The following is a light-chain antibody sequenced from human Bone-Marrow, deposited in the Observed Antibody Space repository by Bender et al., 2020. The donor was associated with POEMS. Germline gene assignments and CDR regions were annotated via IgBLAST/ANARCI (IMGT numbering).Light chain of an antibody. V-gene: IGLV2-23*01. J-gene: IGLJ3*02. Sequence: GVSNRFSGSKSGNTASLTISGLRAEDEADFYCCSYADNSVWVFGGGTKLTVL. CDR3: CSYADNSVWV.